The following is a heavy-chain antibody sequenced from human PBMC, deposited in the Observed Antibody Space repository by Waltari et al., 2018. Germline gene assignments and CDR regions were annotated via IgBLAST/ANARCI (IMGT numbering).Heavy chain of an antibody. CDR3: ARAIYYYYYMDV. J-gene: IGHJ6*03. V-gene: IGHV4-39*07. Sequence: QLQLQESGPGLVKPSETLSLTCTVSGGSISSSSYYWGWIRQPPGKGLEWIGSIYYSGRTSYNPSLKSRVTISVDTSKNQFSLKLSSVTAADTAVDYCARAIYYYYYMDVWGKGTTVTISS. CDR1: GGSISSSSYY. CDR2: IYYSGRT.